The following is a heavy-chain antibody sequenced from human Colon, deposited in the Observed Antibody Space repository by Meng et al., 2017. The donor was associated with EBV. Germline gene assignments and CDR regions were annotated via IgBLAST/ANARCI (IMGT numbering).Heavy chain of an antibody. J-gene: IGHJ4*02. CDR2: INHSGST. Sequence: QVQLQQWGAGLLKPSETLSLTCAVYGGSFSGHYWTWIRQPPGKGLEWIGEINHSGSTNYNPSLKSRVTISTDTSKNQFSLKVKSVTAADTAVYYCTTLYGDSISWGQGTLVTVAS. D-gene: IGHD4-17*01. CDR1: GGSFSGHY. CDR3: TTLYGDSIS. V-gene: IGHV4-34*01.